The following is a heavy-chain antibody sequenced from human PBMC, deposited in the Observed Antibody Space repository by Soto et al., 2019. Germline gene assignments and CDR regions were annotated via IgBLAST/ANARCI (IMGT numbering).Heavy chain of an antibody. CDR1: GGSISSSSYY. CDR2: IYYSGST. V-gene: IGHV4-61*01. Sequence: SETLSLTCTVSGGSISSSSYYWSWIRQPPGKGLEWIGYIYYSGSTNYNPSLKSRVTISVDTSKNQFSLKLSSVTAADTAVYYCARGSDSSGYYPFRHYYYYGMDVWGQGTTVTVSS. D-gene: IGHD3-22*01. CDR3: ARGSDSSGYYPFRHYYYYGMDV. J-gene: IGHJ6*02.